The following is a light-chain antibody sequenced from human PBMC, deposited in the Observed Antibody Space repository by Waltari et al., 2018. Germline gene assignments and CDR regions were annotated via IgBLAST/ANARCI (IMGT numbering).Light chain of an antibody. V-gene: IGKV1-12*01. CDR1: QGIYSW. CDR3: QQANSFPLT. CDR2: GAS. Sequence: IQMTQSPSSVSASVGDRVTITCRASQGIYSWLAWFEQKPGKAPKLLIYGASTLQLGVPSRFSGSRSGTDSTLTISSLQPEDFATCYCQQANSFPLTFGGGSKVEI. J-gene: IGKJ4*01.